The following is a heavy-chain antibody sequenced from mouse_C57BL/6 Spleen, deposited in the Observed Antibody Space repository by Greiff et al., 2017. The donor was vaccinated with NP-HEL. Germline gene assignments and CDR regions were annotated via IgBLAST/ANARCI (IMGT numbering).Heavy chain of an antibody. CDR3: ARAYCYGSSYVAY. J-gene: IGHJ3*01. CDR1: GYTFTSYW. V-gene: IGHV1-59*01. CDR2: IDPSDSYT. Sequence: QVQLQQPGAELVRPGTSVKLSCKASGYTFTSYWMHWVKQRPGQGLEWIGVIDPSDSYTNYNQKFKGKATLTVDTSSSTAYMQLSSLTSEDSAVCYCARAYCYGSSYVAYWGQGALVTFAA. D-gene: IGHD1-1*01.